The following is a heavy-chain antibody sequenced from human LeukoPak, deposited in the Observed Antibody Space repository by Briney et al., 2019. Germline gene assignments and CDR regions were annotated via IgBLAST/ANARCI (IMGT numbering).Heavy chain of an antibody. CDR1: GASISGTDW. CDR2: IYHTGST. Sequence: SGTLSLTCAVSGASISGTDWWSWVRQPPGKGLEWIGEIYHTGSTNYNPSLKSRVTISVDTSKNQFSLKLSSVTAADTAVYYCARGGLYGVAENYWGQGTLVTVSS. V-gene: IGHV4-4*02. D-gene: IGHD4-17*01. J-gene: IGHJ4*02. CDR3: ARGGLYGVAENY.